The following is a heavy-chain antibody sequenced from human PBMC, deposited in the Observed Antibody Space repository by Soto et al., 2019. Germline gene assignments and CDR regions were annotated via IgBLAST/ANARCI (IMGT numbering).Heavy chain of an antibody. CDR2: IHYSGTT. CDR3: AAGEASSRNLAPYYLDF. D-gene: IGHD6-13*01. V-gene: IGHV4-59*01. J-gene: IGHJ4*02. Sequence: SETLSLTCTVSGGSMRNYFWTWIRQPPGKGLEWIGYIHYSGTTSFFPSYNPSLRSRVTISEDTSMNQFSLKLLSVTTADTAVYFCAAGEASSRNLAPYYLDFWGQGTLVTVSS. CDR1: GGSMRNYF.